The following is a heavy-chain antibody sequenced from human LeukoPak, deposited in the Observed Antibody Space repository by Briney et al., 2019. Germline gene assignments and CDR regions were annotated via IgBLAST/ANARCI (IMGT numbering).Heavy chain of an antibody. J-gene: IGHJ4*02. D-gene: IGHD3-22*01. V-gene: IGHV3-11*01. Sequence: GGSLRLSCAASGFTFSDYYMSWIRQAPGKGLEWVSYISSSGSTIYYADSVKGRFTISRDNAKNSLYLQMNSLRAEDTAVYYCAREGRITMIVVVNGDYFGYWGQGTLVTVSS. CDR1: GFTFSDYY. CDR3: AREGRITMIVVVNGDYFGY. CDR2: ISSSGSTI.